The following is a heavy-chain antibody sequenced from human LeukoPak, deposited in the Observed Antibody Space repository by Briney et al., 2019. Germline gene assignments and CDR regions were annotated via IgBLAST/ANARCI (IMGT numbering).Heavy chain of an antibody. CDR1: RFAFSQAW. Sequence: GGSLRLSCVASRFAFSQAWMSWVRQAPGKGLEWVGRIKSKTDGGTTDYAAPVKGRFTISRDDSENTLYLQMNSLKTEDTAVYYRTTVSFGYYYGMDAWGQGTTVTVSS. J-gene: IGHJ6*02. D-gene: IGHD3-10*01. CDR2: IKSKTDGGTT. CDR3: TTVSFGYYYGMDA. V-gene: IGHV3-15*01.